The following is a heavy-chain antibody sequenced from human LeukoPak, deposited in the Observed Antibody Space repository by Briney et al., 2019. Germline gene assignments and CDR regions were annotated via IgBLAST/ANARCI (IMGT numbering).Heavy chain of an antibody. CDR2: INPSGGST. J-gene: IGHJ4*02. CDR1: GYTLTGYS. V-gene: IGHV1-46*01. D-gene: IGHD5-12*01. Sequence: PGASVKVSCKASGYTLTGYSMHWVRQAPGQGLEWMGIINPSGGSTTYAQKFQGRITVTRDTSTSTVYMELSGLRSEDTAVYWCGRDFSGYLPKYWGQGTRVTVSS. CDR3: GRDFSGYLPKY.